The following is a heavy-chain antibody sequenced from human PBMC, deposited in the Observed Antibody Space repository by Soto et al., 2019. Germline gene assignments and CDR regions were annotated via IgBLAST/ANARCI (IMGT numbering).Heavy chain of an antibody. Sequence: EVQLVESGGGLVQPGGSLRLSCAASGFIFDDFAMHWVRQAPGKALEWVAGIIGHSAYIVYGDSVKGRFTVSRDNAKKSLYLQMNRLRPVDSATYYCVKDSPVSGVRQGMDYWGRGTLVTVSS. CDR3: VKDSPVSGVRQGMDY. CDR1: GFIFDDFA. V-gene: IGHV3-9*01. J-gene: IGHJ4*01. D-gene: IGHD7-27*01. CDR2: IIGHSAYI.